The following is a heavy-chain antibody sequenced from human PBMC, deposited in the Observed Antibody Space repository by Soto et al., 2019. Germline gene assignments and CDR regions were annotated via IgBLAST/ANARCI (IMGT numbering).Heavy chain of an antibody. J-gene: IGHJ6*01. D-gene: IGHD2-8*01. CDR2: INPNSGGT. Sequence: QVQLVQAGAEVKKPGASVKVSCKASGYTFTGYYMHWVRQAPGHGLEWMGWINPNSGGTNYVQKFQGWVTMTRDTSISTAYRELSRLRSDDTAVYYRARDRYCTNGVRFANYGMDVWGQGTTVTVSS. CDR3: ARDRYCTNGVRFANYGMDV. CDR1: GYTFTGYY. V-gene: IGHV1-2*04.